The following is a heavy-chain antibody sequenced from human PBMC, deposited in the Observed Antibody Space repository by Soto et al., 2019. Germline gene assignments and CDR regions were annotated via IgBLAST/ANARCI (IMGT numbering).Heavy chain of an antibody. CDR3: AKKEGVLRFLEWLSPRMDY. CDR2: ISGSGGST. V-gene: IGHV3-23*01. CDR1: GFTFSSYA. J-gene: IGHJ4*02. D-gene: IGHD3-3*01. Sequence: EVQLLESGGGLVQPGGSLRLSCAASGFTFSSYAMSWVRQAPGKGLEWVSAISGSGGSTYYADSVKGRFTISRDNSKNTLYLQMNSLRAEDTAVYYCAKKEGVLRFLEWLSPRMDYWGQGTLVTVSS.